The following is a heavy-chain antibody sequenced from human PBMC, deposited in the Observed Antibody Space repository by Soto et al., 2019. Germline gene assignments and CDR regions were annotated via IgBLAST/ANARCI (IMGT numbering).Heavy chain of an antibody. V-gene: IGHV1-8*01. J-gene: IGHJ6*01. Sequence: QVQLVQSGAEVKKPGASVKVSCKASGYTFTSYDINWVRQATGQGLEWMGWMNPNSGNTGYAQKFQGRVTMTRNTFISTAYMVLSSLISEDTAVYYGAKEVGATRGDVWGQWTTVTVSP. CDR3: AKEVGATRGDV. D-gene: IGHD1-26*01. CDR1: GYTFTSYD. CDR2: MNPNSGNT.